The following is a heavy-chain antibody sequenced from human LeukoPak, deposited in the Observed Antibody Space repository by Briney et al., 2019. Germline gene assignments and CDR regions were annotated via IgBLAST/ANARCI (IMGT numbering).Heavy chain of an antibody. CDR3: AKDSFSSN. CDR2: ISGSGVSA. Sequence: GGSLRLSCAVSGFTFSSDSMTWVRQAPGKALEWVSTISGSGVSAFYADPVKGRFTISRDNSKNTLYLHMNHLSAEDTAVYYCAKDSFSSNWGQGTLVTASS. V-gene: IGHV3-23*01. CDR1: GFTFSSDS. J-gene: IGHJ4*02.